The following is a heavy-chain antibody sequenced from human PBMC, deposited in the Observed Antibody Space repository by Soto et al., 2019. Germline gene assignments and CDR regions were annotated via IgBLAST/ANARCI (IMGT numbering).Heavy chain of an antibody. J-gene: IGHJ4*02. V-gene: IGHV3-7*01. CDR3: ARHATYYHVLTLPY. CDR2: IKEDGSEQ. Sequence: EVQLVESGGGLVQPGGSLRLSCAASGFIFNRHWMSWFRQAPGQGLEWVANIKEDGSEQYYVDSVKGRFTISRDNDKNSLYLQMNDLGAEDTAIYYGARHATYYHVLTLPYWGLGTLVTVSS. D-gene: IGHD3-9*01. CDR1: GFIFNRHW.